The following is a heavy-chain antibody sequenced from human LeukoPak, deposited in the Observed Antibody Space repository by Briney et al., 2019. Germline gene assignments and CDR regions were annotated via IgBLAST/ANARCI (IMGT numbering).Heavy chain of an antibody. D-gene: IGHD5-12*01. CDR2: IYTSGST. Sequence: SETLSLTCTVSGSSISSGSYYWSWIRQPAGKGLEWIGRIYTSGSTNYNPSLKSRVTISVDTSKNQFSLKLSSVTAADTAVYYCARAVSGYHRPAFDIWGQGTMVTVSS. CDR1: GSSISSGSYY. V-gene: IGHV4-61*02. CDR3: ARAVSGYHRPAFDI. J-gene: IGHJ3*02.